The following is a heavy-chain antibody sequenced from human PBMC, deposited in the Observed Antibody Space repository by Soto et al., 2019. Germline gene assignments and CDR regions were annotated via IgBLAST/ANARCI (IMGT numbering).Heavy chain of an antibody. CDR3: ARGRGGLVVPAARGDFDI. CDR2: ISSSGSTI. Sequence: GGSLRLSCAASGFTFSSYEMNWVRQAPGKGLEWVSYISSSGSTIYYADSVKGRFTISRDNAKNSLYLQMNSLRAEDTAVYYCARGRGGLVVPAARGDFDIWGQGTMVTVS. J-gene: IGHJ3*02. CDR1: GFTFSSYE. D-gene: IGHD2-2*01. V-gene: IGHV3-48*03.